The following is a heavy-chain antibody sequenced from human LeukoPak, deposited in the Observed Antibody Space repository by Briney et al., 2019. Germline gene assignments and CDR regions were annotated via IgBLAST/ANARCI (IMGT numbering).Heavy chain of an antibody. CDR2: IYYSGST. CDR1: GGSISSSRYY. CDR3: ARHDYGDYVSAFDI. D-gene: IGHD4-17*01. V-gene: IGHV4-39*01. Sequence: PSETLSLTCTVSGGSISSSRYYWGWIRQPPGKGLEWIGSIYYSGSTYYNPSLKSRVTISVDTSKNQFSLKLSSVTAADTAVYYCARHDYGDYVSAFDIWGQGTMVTVSS. J-gene: IGHJ3*02.